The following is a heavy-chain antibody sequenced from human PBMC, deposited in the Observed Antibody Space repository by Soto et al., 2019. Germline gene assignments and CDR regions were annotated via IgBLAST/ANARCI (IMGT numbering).Heavy chain of an antibody. J-gene: IGHJ4*02. CDR3: ARSYSSSWYGKSRYYFDY. CDR1: GDSVSSNSAA. CDR2: TYYRSKWYN. D-gene: IGHD6-13*01. Sequence: SQTLSLTCAISGDSVSSNSAAWNWIRQSTSRGLEWLGRTYYRSKWYNDYAVSVKSRITINPDTSKNQFSLQLNSVTPEDTAVYYCARSYSSSWYGKSRYYFDYWGQGTLVTVSS. V-gene: IGHV6-1*01.